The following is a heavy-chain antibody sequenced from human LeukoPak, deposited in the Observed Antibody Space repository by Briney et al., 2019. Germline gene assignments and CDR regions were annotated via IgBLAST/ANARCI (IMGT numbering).Heavy chain of an antibody. J-gene: IGHJ2*01. CDR1: GGSISSYY. Sequence: PSETLSLTCTVSGGSISSYYWSWIRQPAGKGLEWIGRIYTSGSTNYNPSLKSRVTMSVDTSKNQFSLKLSSVTATDTAVYYCAREWVAVITDPWWYFDLWGRGTLVTVSS. D-gene: IGHD3-22*01. CDR3: AREWVAVITDPWWYFDL. CDR2: IYTSGST. V-gene: IGHV4-4*07.